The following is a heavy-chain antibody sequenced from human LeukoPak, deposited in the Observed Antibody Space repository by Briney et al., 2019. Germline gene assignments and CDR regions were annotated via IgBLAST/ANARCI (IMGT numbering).Heavy chain of an antibody. CDR1: GGSISSGDYY. Sequence: PSETLSLTCTVSGGSISSGDYYWSWIRQPPGKGLEWIGYIYYSGSTYYNPSLKSRVTISVDTSKNQFSLKLSSVTAADTAVYYCAGSYAYPYYFDYWGQGTLVTVSS. V-gene: IGHV4-30-4*01. J-gene: IGHJ4*02. CDR2: IYYSGST. D-gene: IGHD3-16*01. CDR3: AGSYAYPYYFDY.